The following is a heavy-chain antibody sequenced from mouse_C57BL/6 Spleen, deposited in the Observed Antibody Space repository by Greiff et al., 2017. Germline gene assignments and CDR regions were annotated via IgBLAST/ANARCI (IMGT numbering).Heavy chain of an antibody. D-gene: IGHD1-1*01. J-gene: IGHJ2*01. CDR1: GFTFSSYG. CDR2: ISSGGSYT. V-gene: IGHV5-6*01. CDR3: ARFITTVVEYFDY. Sequence: VQLKESGGDLVKPGGSLKLSCAASGFTFSSYGMSWVRQTPDKRLEWVATISSGGSYTYYPDSVKGRFTLSRDNAKNTLYLQMSSLKSEDTAMYYCARFITTVVEYFDYWGQGTTLTVSS.